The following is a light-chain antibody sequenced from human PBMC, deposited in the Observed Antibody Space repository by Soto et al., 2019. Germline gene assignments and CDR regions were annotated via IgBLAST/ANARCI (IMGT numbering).Light chain of an antibody. CDR1: SSDVGGYNS. V-gene: IGLV2-8*01. Sequence: QSVLTQPPSASGSPGQSVTISCTGTSSDVGGYNSVSWYQQHPGKAPQLMIYEVTKRPSGVPDRFSGSKSGNTASLTVSGLQPEDEADYYCSSYAGNIDLVFGGGTKLTVL. CDR2: EVT. J-gene: IGLJ2*01. CDR3: SSYAGNIDLV.